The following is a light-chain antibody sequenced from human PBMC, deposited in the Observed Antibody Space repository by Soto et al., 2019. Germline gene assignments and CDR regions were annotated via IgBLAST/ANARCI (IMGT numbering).Light chain of an antibody. J-gene: IGLJ2*01. CDR1: SSNIGNNY. CDR2: DNN. V-gene: IGLV1-51*01. CDR3: GTWDSNLSTVV. Sequence: QSVLTQPPSVSAAPEQKVTISCSGSSSNIGNNYVSWYQQLPGTAPRVLIYDNNKRPSGIPDRFSGSKSGTSATLGITGLQSGDEADYYCGTWDSNLSTVVFGGGTKLTVL.